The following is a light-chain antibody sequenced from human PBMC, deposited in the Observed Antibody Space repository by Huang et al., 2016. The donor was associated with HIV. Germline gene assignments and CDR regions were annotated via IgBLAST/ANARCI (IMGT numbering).Light chain of an antibody. Sequence: DIVMTQSPDSLAVSPGERATINCKSSQSVLYSSNNKNYLAWYQQKPGKPPKLLIYCASTRASGVPDRFSGSGSETDFTLTISSLQAEDVAAYYCQQYYSTPPTFGGGTKVEIK. V-gene: IGKV4-1*01. CDR1: QSVLYSSNNKNY. J-gene: IGKJ4*01. CDR3: QQYYSTPPT. CDR2: CAS.